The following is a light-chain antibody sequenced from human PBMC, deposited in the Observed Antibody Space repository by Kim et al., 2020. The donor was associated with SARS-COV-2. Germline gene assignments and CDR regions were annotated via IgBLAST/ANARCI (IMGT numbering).Light chain of an antibody. Sequence: EIVMTQSPATLSVSPGERATLSCRASQSVSSNLAWYQQKPGQAPRLLIHGASTSATGVPARFSGSGSGTEFTLTISSLQSEDFAVYYCQQYNNWPPYTFGQGTKLEI. V-gene: IGKV3-15*01. CDR3: QQYNNWPPYT. CDR2: GAS. J-gene: IGKJ2*01. CDR1: QSVSSN.